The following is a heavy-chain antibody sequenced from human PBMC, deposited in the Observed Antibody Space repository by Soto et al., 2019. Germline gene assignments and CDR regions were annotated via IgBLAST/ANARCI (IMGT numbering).Heavy chain of an antibody. J-gene: IGHJ4*02. CDR2: INSDGTRT. D-gene: IGHD3-22*01. CDR3: ARVYYQDGSVDRYFDN. V-gene: IGHV3-74*01. CDR1: GFTFSSYW. Sequence: EVPLVESGGGLVQPGGSLRLSCAASGFTFSSYWMHWVRQGPGKGLVWVSRINSDGTRTNYADSVKGRFTISRDNAKNTLYLQMNSLRAEDTAVYYCARVYYQDGSVDRYFDNWGQGTLVTVSS.